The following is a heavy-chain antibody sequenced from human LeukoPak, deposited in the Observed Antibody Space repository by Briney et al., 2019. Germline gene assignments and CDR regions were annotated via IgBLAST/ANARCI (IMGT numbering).Heavy chain of an antibody. CDR1: GFTFSSYE. V-gene: IGHV3-49*04. J-gene: IGHJ4*02. CDR3: TSSFGQLSFFDY. CDR2: IRGKAYGATT. D-gene: IGHD3-10*01. Sequence: GALRLSCAASGFTFSSYEMNWVRQAPGKGLEWVGFIRGKAYGATTEYAASVKGRFTISRDDSKSIAYLQMNSLKTEDTAVYYCTSSFGQLSFFDYWGQGTLVTVSS.